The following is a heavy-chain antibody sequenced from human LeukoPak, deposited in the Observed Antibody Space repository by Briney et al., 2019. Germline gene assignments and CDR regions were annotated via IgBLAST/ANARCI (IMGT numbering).Heavy chain of an antibody. V-gene: IGHV3-23*01. CDR3: AKCGNSGCHLIDY. J-gene: IGHJ4*02. CDR1: GFTFSAYS. CDR2: ISGRTGAT. D-gene: IGHD5-12*01. Sequence: PGGSLRLSCAASGFTFSAYSMSWVRQAPGKGLEWVSAISGRTGATYYADSEKGRFTISRDNSKSTLYLQMDSLRAEDTAVYYCAKCGNSGCHLIDYWGQGTLVTVSS.